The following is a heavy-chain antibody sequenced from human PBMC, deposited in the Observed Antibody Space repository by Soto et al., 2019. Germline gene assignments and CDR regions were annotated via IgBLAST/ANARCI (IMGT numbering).Heavy chain of an antibody. CDR3: ARGLRWKGGDAFDI. Sequence: ASVKVSCKASGYTFTSYGISCVRQAPGQRLEWMGWINAGNGNTKYSQKFQGRVTITRDTSASTAYMELSSLRSEDTAVYYCARGLRWKGGDAFDIWGQGTMVTVSS. J-gene: IGHJ3*02. D-gene: IGHD4-17*01. CDR2: INAGNGNT. CDR1: GYTFTSYG. V-gene: IGHV1-3*01.